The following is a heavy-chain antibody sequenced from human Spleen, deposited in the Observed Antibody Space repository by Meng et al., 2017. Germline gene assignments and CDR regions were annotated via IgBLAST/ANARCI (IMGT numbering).Heavy chain of an antibody. CDR3: VRSSGWVRTGFDP. Sequence: QVQLQESGPGLVKPSGTLSLTCAVSGGSISNDNWWSWVRQPPGKGLEWIGSIGHSGITYYTPSLKSRVTVSIDTSKSQFSLKLTSVTAADTAVYYCVRSSGWVRTGFDPWGQGTLVTVSS. D-gene: IGHD6-19*01. V-gene: IGHV4-4*02. CDR1: GGSISNDNW. CDR2: IGHSGIT. J-gene: IGHJ5*02.